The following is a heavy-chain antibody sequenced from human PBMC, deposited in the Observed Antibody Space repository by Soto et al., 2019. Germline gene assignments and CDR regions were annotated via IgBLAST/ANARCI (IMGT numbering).Heavy chain of an antibody. Sequence: QVQLVQSGAEGKKPGASVKVFCKASGYTFTDYAIHWVRQPHGQRLELMGWIAPGNGNKKYSQHFQGRFTITRDTSATPAYMELGSLRSEDTAVYYWAKGSRMWTPDYWGQGTLVTVSS. CDR2: IAPGNGNK. V-gene: IGHV1-3*01. D-gene: IGHD2-21*01. CDR1: GYTFTDYA. J-gene: IGHJ4*02. CDR3: AKGSRMWTPDY.